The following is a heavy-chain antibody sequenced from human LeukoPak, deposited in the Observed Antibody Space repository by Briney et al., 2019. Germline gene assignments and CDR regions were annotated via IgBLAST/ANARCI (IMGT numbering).Heavy chain of an antibody. J-gene: IGHJ4*02. Sequence: SVKVSCKASGGTFSSYAISWVRQAPGQGLEWMGRIIPILGIANYAQKFQGRVTITADKSTSTAYMELSSLRSEDTAVYYCAREAGDFEYYFDYWGQGTLVTVSS. D-gene: IGHD3-9*01. CDR1: GGTFSSYA. V-gene: IGHV1-69*04. CDR3: AREAGDFEYYFDY. CDR2: IIPILGIA.